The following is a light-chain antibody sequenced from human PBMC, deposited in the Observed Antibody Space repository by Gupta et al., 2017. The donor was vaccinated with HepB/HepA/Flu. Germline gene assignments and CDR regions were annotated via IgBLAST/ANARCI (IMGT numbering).Light chain of an antibody. Sequence: EIVLTQSPGTLSLSPGERATLFCRASQTIRSDYLAWYQQKPGQAPRLLISSASIRATGIPDRFTGSGSGTDFPLTISRLEPEDFAVYYCQQYGTSPRITFGQGTRLEIK. V-gene: IGKV3-20*01. CDR3: QQYGTSPRIT. CDR2: SAS. J-gene: IGKJ5*01. CDR1: QTIRSDY.